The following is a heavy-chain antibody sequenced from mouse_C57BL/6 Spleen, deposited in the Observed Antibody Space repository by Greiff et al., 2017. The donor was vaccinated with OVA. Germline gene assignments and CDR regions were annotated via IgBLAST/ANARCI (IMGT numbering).Heavy chain of an antibody. J-gene: IGHJ2*01. V-gene: IGHV1-69*01. CDR1: GYTFTSYW. CDR2: IDPSDSYT. D-gene: IGHD2-5*01. Sequence: VQLQQSGAELVMPGASVKLSCKASGYTFTSYWMHWVKQRPGQGLEWIGEIDPSDSYTNYNQKFKGKSTLTVDKSSSTAYMQLSSLTSEDSAVYYCARGYSNYPDYWGQGTTLTVSS. CDR3: ARGYSNYPDY.